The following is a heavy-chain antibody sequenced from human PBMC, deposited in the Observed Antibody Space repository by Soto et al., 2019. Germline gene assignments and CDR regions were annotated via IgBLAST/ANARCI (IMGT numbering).Heavy chain of an antibody. J-gene: IGHJ3*02. V-gene: IGHV3-23*01. CDR1: GFTFSSYA. CDR2: ISGGGDGA. CDR3: AKKGLGSLKTYCSGSGCHYAFDI. Sequence: EVQLLESGGGLVQPGGSLRLSCAASGFTFSSYAMSWVRQAPGKGLEWVSTISGGGDGAYYADSVKGHFTISRDNSKNTLYLQMNSLRAEDNGIYYCAKKGLGSLKTYCSGSGCHYAFDIWGQGTMVTVSS. D-gene: IGHD2-15*01.